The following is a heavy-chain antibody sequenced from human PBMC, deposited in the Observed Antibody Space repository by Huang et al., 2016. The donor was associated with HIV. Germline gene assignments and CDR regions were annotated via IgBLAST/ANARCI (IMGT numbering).Heavy chain of an antibody. D-gene: IGHD3-10*01. Sequence: QVQLVESGGGVVQPGGSLGLSCAASGFTFSNYGMHWVRQAPGKGLEWVAFIRYDGSNKYYADSVKGRFTISRDSSKNTLHLQMNSLRAEDTAVYYCAKTRSRVTILRGETDIPFDYWGQGSLVTVSS. CDR1: GFTFSNYG. J-gene: IGHJ4*02. CDR3: AKTRSRVTILRGETDIPFDY. V-gene: IGHV3-30*02. CDR2: IRYDGSNK.